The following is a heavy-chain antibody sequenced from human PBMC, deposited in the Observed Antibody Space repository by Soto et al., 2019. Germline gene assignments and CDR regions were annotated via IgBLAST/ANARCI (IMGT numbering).Heavy chain of an antibody. J-gene: IGHJ5*02. D-gene: IGHD6-13*01. CDR2: ISSSSSSI. Sequence: PGGPLRLSCVASGFAFSNYNMNWVRLAPGKGLECVSSISSSSSSIYYADSLKGRFTISRDNANNSLYLQMNSLRAEDTAVYYCAPEPGMTATWGQGTLVTVSS. V-gene: IGHV3-21*01. CDR1: GFAFSNYN. CDR3: APEPGMTAT.